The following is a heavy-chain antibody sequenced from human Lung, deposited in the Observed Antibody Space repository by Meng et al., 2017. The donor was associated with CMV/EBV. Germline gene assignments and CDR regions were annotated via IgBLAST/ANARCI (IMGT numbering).Heavy chain of an antibody. Sequence: LXCTVSGGSISSSSYYWGWIRQPPGKGLEWIGSIYYSGSTYYNPSLKSRVTISVDTSKNQFSLKLSSVTAADTAVYYCARQSPSQYYYDSSGFHNWFDPWXQGTXVTVSS. V-gene: IGHV4-39*01. J-gene: IGHJ5*02. D-gene: IGHD3-22*01. CDR1: GGSISSSSYY. CDR2: IYYSGST. CDR3: ARQSPSQYYYDSSGFHNWFDP.